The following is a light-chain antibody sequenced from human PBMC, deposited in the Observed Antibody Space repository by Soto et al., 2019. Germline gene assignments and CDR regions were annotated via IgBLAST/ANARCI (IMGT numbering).Light chain of an antibody. Sequence: EIVLTHAPATLSLSPGERATLSFRASQSVSGYLAWYQQXPGXAPXXLIHDASKRATGIPARFSGSGFGTDFTLTISSLEPEDFAVYYCQQRSKWRTFGQGTKVDIK. J-gene: IGKJ1*01. CDR1: QSVSGY. CDR3: QQRSKWRT. CDR2: DAS. V-gene: IGKV3-11*01.